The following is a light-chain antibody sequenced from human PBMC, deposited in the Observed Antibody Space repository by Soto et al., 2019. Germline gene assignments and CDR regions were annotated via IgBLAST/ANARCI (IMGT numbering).Light chain of an antibody. CDR1: QSVLYRSNNKNY. Sequence: DIVMTQSPDSLAVSLGERATINCKSSQSVLYRSNNKNYLAWYQQKPGQPPKLLIYWASTRESGVPDRFSGSGSGTGFTLTISSLQAEDVAVYYCQQYYSTPFTFGPGTKVDIK. J-gene: IGKJ3*01. CDR2: WAS. V-gene: IGKV4-1*01. CDR3: QQYYSTPFT.